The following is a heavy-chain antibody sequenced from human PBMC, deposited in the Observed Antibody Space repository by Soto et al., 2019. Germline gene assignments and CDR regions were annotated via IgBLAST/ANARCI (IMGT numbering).Heavy chain of an antibody. V-gene: IGHV4-4*02. D-gene: IGHD1-7*01. CDR2: IYRTGST. Sequence: SETLSLTCAVSGGSFTSKNWWTWVRQPPGQGLEWIGEIYRTGSTNYNPSLKSRVTISLDKSENQFSLKVTSLTAADTAVYYCASRDPGTSVDYWGQGTLVTVSS. J-gene: IGHJ4*02. CDR1: GGSFTSKNW. CDR3: ASRDPGTSVDY.